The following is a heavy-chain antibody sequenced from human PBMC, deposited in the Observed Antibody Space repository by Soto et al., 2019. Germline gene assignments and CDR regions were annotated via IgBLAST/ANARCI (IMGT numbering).Heavy chain of an antibody. Sequence: QVQVVESGGGVVQPGRSLRLSCAASGFTFRSYAIHWVRQAPGKGLEWVAVISRDGTNKYYVDSVKGRFTISRDNSKDTVYLQMNSLRDEDSAMFYCARSRSGAVADSFDFWGQETLVTVSS. V-gene: IGHV3-30*04. CDR3: ARSRSGAVADSFDF. CDR2: ISRDGTNK. J-gene: IGHJ4*02. D-gene: IGHD3-10*01. CDR1: GFTFRSYA.